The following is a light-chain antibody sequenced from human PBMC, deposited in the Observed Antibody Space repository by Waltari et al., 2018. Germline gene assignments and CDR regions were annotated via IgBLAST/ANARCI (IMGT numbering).Light chain of an antibody. Sequence: DAVMTQSPLSLPVTLGQPASISCRSSQNHVYSDGNTYLNWFQQRPGQSPRRLIYKVSDRDSGVPDRFSGSGSGTDFTLKISRVEAEDVGVYYCMQGTHWPYTFGQGTKLEIK. CDR3: MQGTHWPYT. V-gene: IGKV2-30*01. CDR1: QNHVYSDGNTY. J-gene: IGKJ2*01. CDR2: KVS.